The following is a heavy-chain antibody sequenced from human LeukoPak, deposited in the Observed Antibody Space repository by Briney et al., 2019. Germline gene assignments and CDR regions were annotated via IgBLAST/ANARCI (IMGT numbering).Heavy chain of an antibody. V-gene: IGHV4-61*02. CDR1: GGSISSGSYY. J-gene: IGHJ4*02. CDR2: IYTSGST. D-gene: IGHD3-22*01. Sequence: SETLSLTCTVSGGSISSGSYYWSWIRQLAGKGLEWIGRIYTSGSTNYNPSLKSRVTISVDTSKNQFSLKLSSVTAADTAVYYCARDSVVGNQRDYWGQGTLVTVSS. CDR3: ARDSVVGNQRDY.